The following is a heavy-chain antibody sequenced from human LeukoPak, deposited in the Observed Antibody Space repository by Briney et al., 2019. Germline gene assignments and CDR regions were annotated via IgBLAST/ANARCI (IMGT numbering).Heavy chain of an antibody. CDR3: ARALYVHPGSGWRQ. CDR2: IIPIFGTA. Sequence: SVKVSCKASGYTFTSYDINWVRQAPGQGLEWMGRIIPIFGTANYAQKFQGRVTITTDESTSTAYMELSSLRSEDTAVYYCARALYVHPGSGWRQWGQGTLVTVSS. D-gene: IGHD6-19*01. V-gene: IGHV1-69*05. J-gene: IGHJ4*02. CDR1: GYTFTSYD.